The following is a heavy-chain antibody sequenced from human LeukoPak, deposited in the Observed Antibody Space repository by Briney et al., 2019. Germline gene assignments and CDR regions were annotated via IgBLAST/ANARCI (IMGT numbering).Heavy chain of an antibody. D-gene: IGHD6-13*01. J-gene: IGHJ4*02. CDR1: GFTFSSYS. CDR3: ARERSSSYYAFDY. V-gene: IGHV4-59*12. Sequence: PGGSLRLSCAASGFTFSSYSMNWVRQAPGKGLEWIGYIYYSGSTNYNPSLKSRVTISVDTSKNQFSLKVSSVTAADTAVYYCARERSSSYYAFDYWGQGTLVTVSS. CDR2: IYYSGST.